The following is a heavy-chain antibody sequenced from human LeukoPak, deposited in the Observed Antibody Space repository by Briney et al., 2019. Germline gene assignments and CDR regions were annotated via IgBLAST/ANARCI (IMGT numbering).Heavy chain of an antibody. CDR1: DGSISSYD. CDR3: ARGEGNWKFFFVY. Sequence: SETLSLTCTVSDGSISSYDWSWIRQPAGKGLEWNGRIYTSGSTNYNPSLKSRVTMSVDTSKNQFSLKLSSVTAADTAVYYCARGEGNWKFFFVYWGQGTLVTVSS. D-gene: IGHD1-20*01. V-gene: IGHV4-4*07. CDR2: IYTSGST. J-gene: IGHJ4*02.